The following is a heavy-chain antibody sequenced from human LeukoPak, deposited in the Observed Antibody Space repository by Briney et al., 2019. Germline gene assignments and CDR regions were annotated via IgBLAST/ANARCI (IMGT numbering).Heavy chain of an antibody. J-gene: IGHJ4*02. CDR3: ARSFRIAADSSDY. V-gene: IGHV1-18*01. CDR2: ISAYNGNT. Sequence: ASVKVSCRASGYTFTSYGISWVRQAPGQGLEWMGWISAYNGNTNYAQKLQGRVTMTTDTSTSTADMELRSLRSDDTAVYYCARSFRIAADSSDYWGQGTLVTVSS. D-gene: IGHD6-13*01. CDR1: GYTFTSYG.